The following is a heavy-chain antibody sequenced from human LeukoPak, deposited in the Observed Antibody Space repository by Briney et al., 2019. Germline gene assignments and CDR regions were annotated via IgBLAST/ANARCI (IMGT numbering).Heavy chain of an antibody. V-gene: IGHV3-74*01. J-gene: IGHJ4*02. Sequence: GGSLRLSCAASGFTFSSYWMHWVRQSPGKGLVWVSGINSDGSSTSYADSVKGRFTISRDNAKNTVYLQMNSLRAEDTAVYHCATSRTFDYWGQGTLITVSS. CDR3: ATSRTFDY. CDR1: GFTFSSYW. CDR2: INSDGSST.